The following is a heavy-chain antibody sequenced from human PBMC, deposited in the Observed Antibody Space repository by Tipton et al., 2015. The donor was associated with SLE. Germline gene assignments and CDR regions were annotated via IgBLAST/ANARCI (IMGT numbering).Heavy chain of an antibody. D-gene: IGHD3-10*01. CDR3: ARNYGSGSTDY. CDR1: AGSISSPY. J-gene: IGHJ4*02. V-gene: IGHV4-59*08. Sequence: TLSLTCTVSAGSISSPYWSWILQPPGKGLEWLGFIYYSGSTYYNPSLKSRVTISVDTSKNQFSLKLSSVTAADTAVYYCARNYGSGSTDYWGQGTLVTVSS. CDR2: IYYSGST.